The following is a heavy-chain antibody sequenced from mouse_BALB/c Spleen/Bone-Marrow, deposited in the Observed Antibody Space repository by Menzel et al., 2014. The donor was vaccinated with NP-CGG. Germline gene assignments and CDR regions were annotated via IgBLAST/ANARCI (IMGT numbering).Heavy chain of an antibody. J-gene: IGHJ3*01. CDR2: ISSGGSYT. D-gene: IGHD2-3*01. Sequence: EVMLVESGGDLVKPGGSLKLSCAASGFTFSSYGMSWVRQTPDKRLEWVATISSGGSYTYYPDSVKGRFTISRDNAKNALYLQMSSLKSEDTAMYYCARPYDVGACFAYWGQGTLVTVSA. CDR1: GFTFSSYG. CDR3: ARPYDVGACFAY. V-gene: IGHV5-6*01.